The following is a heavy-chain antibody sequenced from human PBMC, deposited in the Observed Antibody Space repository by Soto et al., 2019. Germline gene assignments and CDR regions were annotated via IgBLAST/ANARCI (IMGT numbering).Heavy chain of an antibody. V-gene: IGHV4-59*01. D-gene: IGHD3-22*01. CDR3: ARGSYYCDSSGYYNNWFDP. CDR2: IYYSGST. Sequence: PETLSLTCTVSGGSISSYYWSWIRQPPGKGLEWIGYIYYSGSTNYNPSFKSRVTISVDTSKNQFSLKLSSVTAADTAVYYCARGSYYCDSSGYYNNWFDPWGQGTLVTVSS. J-gene: IGHJ5*02. CDR1: GGSISSYY.